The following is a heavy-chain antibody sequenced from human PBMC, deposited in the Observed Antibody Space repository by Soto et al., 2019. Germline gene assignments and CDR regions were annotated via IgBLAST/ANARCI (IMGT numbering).Heavy chain of an antibody. CDR2: IYPGDSDT. CDR3: ARQEGDNRFDY. Sequence: PGESLKISCKSSGYRFYGYLIAWVRQMPGKGLEWMGIIYPGDSDTRYSRSFQGQVTISADKSTTYLHWSSLKASDTAMYYCARQEGDNRFDYWGRGTLVTVSS. V-gene: IGHV5-51*01. D-gene: IGHD3-16*01. J-gene: IGHJ4*02. CDR1: GYRFYGYL.